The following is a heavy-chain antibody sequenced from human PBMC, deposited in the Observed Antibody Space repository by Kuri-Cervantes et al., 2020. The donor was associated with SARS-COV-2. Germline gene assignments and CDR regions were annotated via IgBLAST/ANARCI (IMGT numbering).Heavy chain of an antibody. CDR1: GFTFSSYA. D-gene: IGHD3-10*01. V-gene: IGHV3-23*01. Sequence: GGSLRLSCAASGFTFSSYAMSRVRQAPGKGLEWVSAISGSGGSTYYADSVKGRFTISRDNAKNSLYLQMNSLRAEDTAVYYCARGPYYYGSGSYWFGGYVQHWGQGTLVTVSS. CDR2: ISGSGGST. CDR3: ARGPYYYGSGSYWFGGYVQH. J-gene: IGHJ1*01.